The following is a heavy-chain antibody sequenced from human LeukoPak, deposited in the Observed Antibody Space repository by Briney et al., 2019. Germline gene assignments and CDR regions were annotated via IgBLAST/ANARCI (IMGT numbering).Heavy chain of an antibody. CDR2: ISSSSNYI. J-gene: IGHJ4*02. V-gene: IGHV3-21*01. D-gene: IGHD2-8*02. Sequence: GGSLRLSCAASGFTFSSFSMNWVRQAPGMGLEWVSSISSSSNYIYYADSVKGRFTISRDNAKNSLYLQMNSLRAADTAVYYCASKNLCPTGGVCYFVWGQGTLVTVSS. CDR3: ASKNLCPTGGVCYFV. CDR1: GFTFSSFS.